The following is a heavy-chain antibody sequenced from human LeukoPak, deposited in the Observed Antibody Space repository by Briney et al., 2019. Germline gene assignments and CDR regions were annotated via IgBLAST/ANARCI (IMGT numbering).Heavy chain of an antibody. CDR2: INHSGST. J-gene: IGHJ3*02. CDR3: ARGRKTGTRVAVDI. V-gene: IGHV4-34*01. Sequence: SETLSLTCAVYGGSFSGYYWSWIRQPPGKGLEWIGEINHSGSTNYNPSLKSRVTISVDTSKNQFSLKLSSVTAADTAVYYCARGRKTGTRVAVDIWGQGTMVTVSS. CDR1: GGSFSGYY.